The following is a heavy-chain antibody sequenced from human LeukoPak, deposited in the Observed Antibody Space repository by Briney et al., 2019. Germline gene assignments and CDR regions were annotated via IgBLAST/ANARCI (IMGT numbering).Heavy chain of an antibody. D-gene: IGHD3-10*01. CDR1: GLTVSSNY. CDR3: ARDVTTMVREGDAFDI. Sequence: GSLRLSCAASGLTVSSNYMSWVRQAPGKGLEWVSVIYSGGSTYYADSVKGRFIISRDNSKNTLYLQMNSLRAEDTAVYYCARDVTTMVREGDAFDIWGQGTMVTVSS. CDR2: IYSGGST. V-gene: IGHV3-66*01. J-gene: IGHJ3*02.